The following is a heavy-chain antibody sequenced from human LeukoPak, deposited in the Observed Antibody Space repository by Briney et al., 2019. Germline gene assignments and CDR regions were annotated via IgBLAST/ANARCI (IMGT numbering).Heavy chain of an antibody. CDR1: GFTFSSYW. CDR3: ARAGLSGNHIYYYSMVG. D-gene: IGHD4-23*01. V-gene: IGHV3-7*01. Sequence: GGSLRLSCAASGFTFSSYWMTWVRQAPGKGLEWVSNINEDGSEKSYADSVKGRFTISRDNAKNTLYLQMNSLRAEDTAVYYCARAGLSGNHIYYYSMVGWGQATTVSVSS. CDR2: INEDGSEK. J-gene: IGHJ6*01.